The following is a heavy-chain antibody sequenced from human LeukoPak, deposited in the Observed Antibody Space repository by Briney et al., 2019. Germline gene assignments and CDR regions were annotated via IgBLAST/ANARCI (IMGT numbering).Heavy chain of an antibody. D-gene: IGHD3-22*01. CDR3: AREVSEGFDF. J-gene: IGHJ4*02. Sequence: GGSLRLSCTASGFTFSGYSMNWIRQAPGKGLEWVSSFGTRGTSIYHAGSVKGRFAISRDNAKNSLYLQMNSLRAEDTALYYCAREVSEGFDFWGQGTLVTVSS. CDR1: GFTFSGYS. V-gene: IGHV3-21*01. CDR2: FGTRGTSI.